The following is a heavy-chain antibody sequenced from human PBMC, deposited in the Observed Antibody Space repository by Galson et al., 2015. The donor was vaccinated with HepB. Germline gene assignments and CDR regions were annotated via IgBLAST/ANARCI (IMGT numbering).Heavy chain of an antibody. Sequence: TLSLTCTVSGGSISSGSYYWSWIRQPAGKGLEWIGRIYTSGSTNYNPSLKSRVTMSVDTSKNQFSLKLSSVTAADTAVYYCAIEGVKYYDSSGYSNAFDIWGQGTMVTVSS. J-gene: IGHJ3*02. V-gene: IGHV4-61*02. CDR2: IYTSGST. CDR1: GGSISSGSYY. CDR3: AIEGVKYYDSSGYSNAFDI. D-gene: IGHD3-22*01.